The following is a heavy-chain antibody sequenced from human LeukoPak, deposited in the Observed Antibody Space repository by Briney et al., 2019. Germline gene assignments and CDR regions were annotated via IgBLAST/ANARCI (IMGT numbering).Heavy chain of an antibody. D-gene: IGHD5-18*01. CDR1: GFTFSSYE. Sequence: PGGSLRLSCAASGFTFSSYEMNWVRQAPGKGLEWVSYISSSGSTIYYADSVKGRFTISRDNAKNSLYLQMNSLRAEDTAVYYCARDGFGYSYGYGPYYFDYWGQGTLVTVSS. CDR3: ARDGFGYSYGYGPYYFDY. CDR2: ISSSGSTI. J-gene: IGHJ4*02. V-gene: IGHV3-48*03.